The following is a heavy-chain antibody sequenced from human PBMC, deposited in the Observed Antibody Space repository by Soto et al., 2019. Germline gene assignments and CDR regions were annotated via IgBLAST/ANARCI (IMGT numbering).Heavy chain of an antibody. V-gene: IGHV3-23*01. D-gene: IGHD2-8*01. CDR3: ARDYLVINHRVIEY. CDR1: GFNFSNYG. Sequence: ESLKISFAASGFNFSNYGMSWVRQAPWKGLEWVSAISGSGGSTYYADSVKGRFTISRDNSKNTLYLQMNSLRAEDTAVYYCARDYLVINHRVIEYWGQGTLVTVSS. J-gene: IGHJ4*02. CDR2: ISGSGGST.